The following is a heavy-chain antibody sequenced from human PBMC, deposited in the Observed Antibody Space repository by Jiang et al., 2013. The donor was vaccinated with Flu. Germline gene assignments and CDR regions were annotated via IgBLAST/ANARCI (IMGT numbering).Heavy chain of an antibody. D-gene: IGHD4-11*01. CDR3: ARHRALTTVTTSRHSGRERHPDY. CDR1: GGSISSSSYY. Sequence: GLVKPSETLSLTCTVSGGSISSSSYYWGWIRQPPGKGLEWIGSIYYSGSTYYNPSLKSRVTISVDTSKNQFSLKLSSVTAADTAVYYCARHRALTTVTTSRHSGRERHPDYWGQGTLVTVSS. J-gene: IGHJ4*02. CDR2: IYYSGST. V-gene: IGHV4-39*01.